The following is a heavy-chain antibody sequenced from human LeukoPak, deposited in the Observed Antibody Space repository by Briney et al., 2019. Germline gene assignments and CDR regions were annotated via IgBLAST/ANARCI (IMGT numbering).Heavy chain of an antibody. Sequence: NPSETLALTCSVSGDSISFYFWTWVRQPPGKGLEWVGSIYYTGSTNYNPSLKSRLIMSVDLPENHISLKLTSVTAADTAVYYCAREGGFYRPLDYSGQGTLVTVSS. V-gene: IGHV4-59*12. CDR1: GDSISFYF. CDR3: AREGGFYRPLDY. CDR2: IYYTGST. J-gene: IGHJ4*02. D-gene: IGHD3-3*01.